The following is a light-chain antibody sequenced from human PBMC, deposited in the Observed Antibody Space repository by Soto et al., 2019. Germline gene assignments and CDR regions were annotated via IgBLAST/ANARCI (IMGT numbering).Light chain of an antibody. CDR2: EVT. CDR1: SSDIHDYKF. V-gene: IGLV2-14*01. Sequence: QSVLTQPASVSGSPGQSITISCTGTSSDIHDYKFVSWYQQHPGKAPKLIIYEVTRRPSGVSDRFSGSKSGNMASLTISGLQAEDEADYYCTSYARSGYVFGTGTKGTVL. CDR3: TSYARSGYV. J-gene: IGLJ1*01.